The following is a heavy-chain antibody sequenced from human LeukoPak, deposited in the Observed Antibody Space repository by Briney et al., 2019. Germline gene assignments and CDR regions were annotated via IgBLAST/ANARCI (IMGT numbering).Heavy chain of an antibody. CDR3: ARGYSYGYTY. D-gene: IGHD5-18*01. V-gene: IGHV3-48*01. CDR1: GFTFNSYG. Sequence: GGSLRLSCAASGFTFNSYGMNWVRQAPGKGLEWVSYISNSGNTIYYADSVKGRFTISRDDAKNSLFLQMNSLRAEDTAVYYRARGYSYGYTYWGQGTLVTVSS. CDR2: ISNSGNTI. J-gene: IGHJ4*02.